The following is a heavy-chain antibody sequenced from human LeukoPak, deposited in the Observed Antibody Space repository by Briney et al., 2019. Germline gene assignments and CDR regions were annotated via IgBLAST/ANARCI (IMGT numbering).Heavy chain of an antibody. J-gene: IGHJ4*02. CDR1: GGSISSYY. CDR3: ARDRAPGMGAPTGLFDY. Sequence: SETLSLTCTVSGGSISSYYWSWIRQPPGKGLEWIGYMYYSGSTNYNPSLKSRVTISVDTSKNQFSLKLSSVTAADTAVYYCARDRAPGMGAPTGLFDYWGQGTLVTVSS. D-gene: IGHD1-1*01. CDR2: MYYSGST. V-gene: IGHV4-59*01.